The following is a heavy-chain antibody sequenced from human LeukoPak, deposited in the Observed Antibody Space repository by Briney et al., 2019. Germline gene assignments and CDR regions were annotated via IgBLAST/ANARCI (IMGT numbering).Heavy chain of an antibody. V-gene: IGHV4-4*07. CDR1: GTSISSHY. CDR3: ATGASLDY. D-gene: IGHD1-14*01. Sequence: SETLSLTCTVSGTSISSHYWSWIRQPAGKGLEWIERLYTSGSTKYNPSLKSRVSMSVDTSKNQFSLKLTSVTAADTAVYFCATGASLDYWGQGTLVTVSS. CDR2: LYTSGST. J-gene: IGHJ4*02.